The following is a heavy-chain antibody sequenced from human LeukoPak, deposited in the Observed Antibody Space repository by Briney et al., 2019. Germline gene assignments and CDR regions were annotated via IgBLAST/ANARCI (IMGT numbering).Heavy chain of an antibody. Sequence: ASVKVSCKASGGTFSRYAISWVRQAPGQGLEWMGGIIPIFGTANYAQKFQGRVTITADESTSTAYMELSSLRSEDTAVYYCARDRRYYDSSGYTRPIQTEFDYWGQGTLVTVSS. D-gene: IGHD3-22*01. CDR3: ARDRRYYDSSGYTRPIQTEFDY. V-gene: IGHV1-69*13. J-gene: IGHJ4*02. CDR1: GGTFSRYA. CDR2: IIPIFGTA.